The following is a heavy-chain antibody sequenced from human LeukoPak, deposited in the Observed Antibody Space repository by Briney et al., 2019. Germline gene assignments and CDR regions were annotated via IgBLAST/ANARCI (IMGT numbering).Heavy chain of an antibody. D-gene: IGHD6-13*01. Sequence: SETLSLTCAVYGRSFRGYYRSWIRQPPGKGLERIGEINHSGSTNYTPSLKSRFTISVDTSKNQFSLKLSCVTAADTAVYYCARGRYSSSWYVGLWGQGTLVTVSS. J-gene: IGHJ4*02. V-gene: IGHV4-34*01. CDR2: INHSGST. CDR1: GRSFRGYY. CDR3: ARGRYSSSWYVGL.